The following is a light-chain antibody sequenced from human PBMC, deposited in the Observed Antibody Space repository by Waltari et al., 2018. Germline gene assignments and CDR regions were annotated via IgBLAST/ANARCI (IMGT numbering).Light chain of an antibody. J-gene: IGKJ2*01. CDR3: QQYNNWPPMYT. Sequence: EIVMKQSPATLSVSPGERVTLSCRASQSVSSNLAWYQQKPGQSPRVLIYAASTRATGIPASFSGSGSGTEFTLTISILQSEDFAVYYCQQYNNWPPMYTFGQGTKLEIK. V-gene: IGKV3-15*01. CDR2: AAS. CDR1: QSVSSN.